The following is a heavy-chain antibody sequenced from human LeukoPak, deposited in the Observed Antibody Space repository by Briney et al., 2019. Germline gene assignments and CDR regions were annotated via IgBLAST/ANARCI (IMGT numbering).Heavy chain of an antibody. CDR2: IYSGGST. J-gene: IGHJ4*02. V-gene: IGHV3-66*01. D-gene: IGHD3-10*01. CDR1: GFTVSSNY. CDR3: AREKDVLLWFGELLSGYFDY. Sequence: GGSLRLSCAASGFTVSSNYMSWVRQAPGKGLEWVSVIYSGGSTYYADSVKGRFTISRDNSKNTLYLQMNSLRAEDTGVYYCAREKDVLLWFGELLSGYFDYWGQGTLVTVSS.